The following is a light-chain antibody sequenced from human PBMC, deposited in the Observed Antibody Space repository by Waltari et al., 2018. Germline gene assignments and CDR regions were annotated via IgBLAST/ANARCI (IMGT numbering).Light chain of an antibody. CDR1: NSDIGGYKY. Sequence: QSALTQPASVSGSPGQSITISCSATNSDIGGYKYVSWYQQHPGKAPKLIIYDVTNRPSGISHRFSGSKSGITASLTISGLQAEDEGDYYCSSYTTSHTAYWVFGGGTRLTVL. J-gene: IGLJ3*02. V-gene: IGLV2-14*03. CDR2: DVT. CDR3: SSYTTSHTAYWV.